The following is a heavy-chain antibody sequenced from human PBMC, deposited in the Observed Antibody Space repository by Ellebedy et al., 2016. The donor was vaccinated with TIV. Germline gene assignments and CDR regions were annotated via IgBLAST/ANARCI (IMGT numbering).Heavy chain of an antibody. D-gene: IGHD2-15*01. CDR2: IYSGGST. J-gene: IGHJ4*02. V-gene: IGHV3-66*02. Sequence: GESLKISCVASGLTVSSNFMNWVRQAPGKGLEWVSVIYSGGSTYYADSVKGRFSISRDNSKNTLYLQANSLRAEDTAVYYCARDSWGGSFLVANYFDSWGQGTLVSVSS. CDR3: ARDSWGGSFLVANYFDS. CDR1: GLTVSSNF.